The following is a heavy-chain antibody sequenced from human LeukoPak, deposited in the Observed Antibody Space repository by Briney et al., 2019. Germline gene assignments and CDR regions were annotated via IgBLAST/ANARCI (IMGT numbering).Heavy chain of an antibody. J-gene: IGHJ4*02. V-gene: IGHV1-24*01. Sequence: GASVKVSCKVSGYTLTELSMHWVRQAPGKGLEWMGGFDPEDGETIYAQKFQGRVTMTEDTSTDTAYMELSSLRAEDTAVYYCAKVLTHTAMVPFDYWGQGTLVTVSS. D-gene: IGHD5-18*01. CDR2: FDPEDGET. CDR3: AKVLTHTAMVPFDY. CDR1: GYTLTELS.